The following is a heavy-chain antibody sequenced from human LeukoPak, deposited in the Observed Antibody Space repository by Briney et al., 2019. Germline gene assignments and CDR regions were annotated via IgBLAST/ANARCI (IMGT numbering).Heavy chain of an antibody. CDR1: GFTFSDYY. CDR2: ISSCGSAE. CDR3: ARDERYYDFWSGRD. Sequence: GGSLRLSCAASGFTFSDYYMSWMRQAPGKGLEWVSFISSCGSAEYYADSVKGRFTISRDNAKNLLDLQMSSLTAEDTAVYYCARDERYYDFWSGRDWGQGTLVTVSS. J-gene: IGHJ4*02. V-gene: IGHV3-11*04. D-gene: IGHD3-3*01.